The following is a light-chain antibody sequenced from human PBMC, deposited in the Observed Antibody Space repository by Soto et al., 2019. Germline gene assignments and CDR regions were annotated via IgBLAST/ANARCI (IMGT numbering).Light chain of an antibody. CDR3: QQYNKWPQYT. CDR1: QSISSN. J-gene: IGKJ2*01. CDR2: GAS. V-gene: IGKV3-15*01. Sequence: EIVMTQSPANLSVSPGERATLSCRASQSISSNLAWYQQKPGQGPRLLIYGASTRATGIPARFSGSGSGTEFTLTISSLQSEDFVVYYCQQYNKWPQYTFGQGTKLEIK.